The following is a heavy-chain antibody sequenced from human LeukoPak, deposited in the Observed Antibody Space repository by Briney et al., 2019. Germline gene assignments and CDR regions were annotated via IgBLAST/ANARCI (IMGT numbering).Heavy chain of an antibody. CDR2: ISGSGGTT. CDR3: AKDLRELSLYYYFDY. CDR1: GFTFTSFA. V-gene: IGHV3-23*01. D-gene: IGHD3-16*02. Sequence: GGPLRLSCVASGFTFTSFAMSWVRQPPGKGLEWVSAISGSGGTTYYADSVKGRFTISRDTSKSTLHLQMDSLRAEDTAVYYCAKDLRELSLYYYFDYWGQGTLVTVSS. J-gene: IGHJ4*02.